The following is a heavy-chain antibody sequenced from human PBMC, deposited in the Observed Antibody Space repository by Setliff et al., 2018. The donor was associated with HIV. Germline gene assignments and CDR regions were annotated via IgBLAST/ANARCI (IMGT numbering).Heavy chain of an antibody. V-gene: IGHV4-59*11. J-gene: IGHJ4*02. CDR3: ARLPDINSWPFDY. Sequence: SETLSLTCTVSGGSISGHYWSWIRQTPGKGLEWIGYVYSNGNTDYNPSLKSRVTISVDTSKNQFSLKLPSVTAADTAVYYCARLPDINSWPFDYWARGTLVTVSS. D-gene: IGHD6-13*01. CDR2: VYSNGNT. CDR1: GGSISGHY.